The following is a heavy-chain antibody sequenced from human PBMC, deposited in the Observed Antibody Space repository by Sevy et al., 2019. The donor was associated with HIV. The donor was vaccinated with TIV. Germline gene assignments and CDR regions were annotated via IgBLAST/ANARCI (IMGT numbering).Heavy chain of an antibody. CDR2: IFPADSDT. V-gene: IGHV5-51*01. D-gene: IGHD1-26*01. J-gene: IGHJ6*02. Sequence: GESLKISCKASGYSFTTSWIGWVRQMPGKGLEWMGIIFPADSDTRYSPSCQGQVTISADNSISTAYLQWSSLKASDTAMYYCARARGIPHYYYGMDVWAKGPRSPSP. CDR3: ARARGIPHYYYGMDV. CDR1: GYSFTTSW.